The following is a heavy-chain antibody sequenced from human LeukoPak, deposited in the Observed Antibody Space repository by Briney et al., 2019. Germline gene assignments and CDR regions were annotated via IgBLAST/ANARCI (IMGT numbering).Heavy chain of an antibody. Sequence: SVQVPSKASAYTSSSYDITSLRQAPPQELEWMGWISAYNGNTNYAPTLQSRVTMTTDTSTSPSSMKLSTLTPADTAVYYCAKEGARWGPSFSAFDIWGQGTMVTVSS. CDR3: AKEGARWGPSFSAFDI. V-gene: IGHV1-18*01. J-gene: IGHJ3*02. D-gene: IGHD3-16*01. CDR2: ISAYNGNT. CDR1: AYTSSSYD.